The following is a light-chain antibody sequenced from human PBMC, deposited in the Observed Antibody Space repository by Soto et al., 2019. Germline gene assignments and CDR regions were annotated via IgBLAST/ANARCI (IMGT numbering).Light chain of an antibody. CDR1: QSVSSN. Sequence: EIVLTQSPATLSLSPGERATLSCRASQSVSSNLAWYQQKPGQAPRLLIYGASSRATGIPDRFSGSGSGTEFTLTISSLQSEDFAVYYCQQYNNWPPVTFGQGTRLEIK. CDR3: QQYNNWPPVT. CDR2: GAS. J-gene: IGKJ5*01. V-gene: IGKV3D-15*01.